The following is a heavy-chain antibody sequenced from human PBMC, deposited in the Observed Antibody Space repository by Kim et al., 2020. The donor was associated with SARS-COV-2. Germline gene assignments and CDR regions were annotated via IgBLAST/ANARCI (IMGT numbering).Heavy chain of an antibody. Sequence: GGSLRLSCAASGFTFSDYYMSWIRQAPGKGLEWVSYITSSGTTIYYADSVKGRFTISRDNAKTSLYLQMNSLRAEDTAVYYCARVGGYDSSGYSWEYYFDYWGQGTLVTVSS. CDR2: ITSSGTTI. J-gene: IGHJ4*02. CDR1: GFTFSDYY. CDR3: ARVGGYDSSGYSWEYYFDY. V-gene: IGHV3-11*01. D-gene: IGHD3-22*01.